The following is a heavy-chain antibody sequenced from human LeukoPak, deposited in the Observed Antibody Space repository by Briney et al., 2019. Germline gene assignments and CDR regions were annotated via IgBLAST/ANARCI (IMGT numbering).Heavy chain of an antibody. J-gene: IGHJ3*02. CDR2: IKQDKSEK. CDR1: GFSFSSYW. V-gene: IGHV3-7*05. CDR3: VRDGMGGIKAFDI. D-gene: IGHD3-10*01. Sequence: GGSLRLSCVASGFSFSSYWMSWVRQAPGRGLEWVANIKQDKSEKYYVDSVRGRFTISRDNAQNSLYLQMSSLRADDTAVYYCVRDGMGGIKAFDIWGQGTMVTVSS.